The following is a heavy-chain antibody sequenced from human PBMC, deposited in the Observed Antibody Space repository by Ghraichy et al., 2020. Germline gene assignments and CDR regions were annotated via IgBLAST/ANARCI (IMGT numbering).Heavy chain of an antibody. CDR1: RFTFSSSA. Sequence: GGSLRLSCAASRFTFSSSAMTWVRQAPGMGLEWVSTINYNGRTTYYADSVKGRFAISRDNSKDTLYLQMNSLRAGDTAIYYCAKGSGSQNKYYFDSWGQGTLVTVSS. CDR3: AKGSGSQNKYYFDS. J-gene: IGHJ4*02. CDR2: INYNGRTT. D-gene: IGHD3-10*01. V-gene: IGHV3-23*05.